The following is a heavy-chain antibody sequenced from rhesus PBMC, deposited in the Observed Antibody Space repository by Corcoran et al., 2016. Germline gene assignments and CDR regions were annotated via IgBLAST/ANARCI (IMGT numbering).Heavy chain of an antibody. CDR3: ATGWNSPDY. D-gene: IGHD1-20*01. CDR1: GYTFTDYY. J-gene: IGHJ4*01. CDR2: VDPEDGET. V-gene: IGHV1-111*02. Sequence: EVQLVQSGAEVKKPGAAVKISCKASGYTFTDYYLHWVRQAPGEGPGWMGRVDPEDGETKHAQEFQDRVTITADTSTDTACMERSSLRYEDTAFYYCATGWNSPDYGGQGVLVTVAS.